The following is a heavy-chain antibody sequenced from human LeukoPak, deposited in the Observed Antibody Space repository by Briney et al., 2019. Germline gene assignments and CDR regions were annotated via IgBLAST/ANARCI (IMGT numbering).Heavy chain of an antibody. D-gene: IGHD6-6*01. CDR3: AREYSSSSGRRAFDI. V-gene: IGHV4-30-2*01. CDR1: GGSISSGGYS. CDR2: IYHSGST. Sequence: NPSETLSLTCAVSGGSISSGGYSWSWIRQPPGKGLEWIGYIYHSGSTYYNPSLKSRVTISVDRSKNQFSLKLSSVTAADTAVYYCAREYSSSSGRRAFDIWGQGTMVTVSS. J-gene: IGHJ3*02.